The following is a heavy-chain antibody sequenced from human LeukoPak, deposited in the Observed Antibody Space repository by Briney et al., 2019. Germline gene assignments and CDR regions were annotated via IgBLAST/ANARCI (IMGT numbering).Heavy chain of an antibody. CDR2: IYTSGST. CDR3: ARYCSGGSCSTVGFDP. V-gene: IGHV4-4*07. J-gene: IGHJ5*02. CDR1: GGSISSYY. Sequence: SETLSLTCTVSGGSISSYYWTWIRQPPGKGLEWIGRIYTSGSTNYNPSLKSRVTMSVDTSKNQFSLKLSSVTAADTALYYCARYCSGGSCSTVGFDPWGQGTLVTVSS. D-gene: IGHD2-15*01.